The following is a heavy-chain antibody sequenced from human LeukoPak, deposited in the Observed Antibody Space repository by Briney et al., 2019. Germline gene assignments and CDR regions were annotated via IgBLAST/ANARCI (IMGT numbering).Heavy chain of an antibody. V-gene: IGHV3-9*01. CDR3: AKAPSSSWHHFDY. CDR1: GFTFDDYA. D-gene: IGHD6-13*01. J-gene: IGHJ4*02. Sequence: GWSLRLSCAASGFTFDDYAMHWVRQAPGKGLEWVSGISWNSGSIGYADSVKGRFTISRDNAKNSLYLQMNSLRAEDTALYYCAKAPSSSWHHFDYWGQGTLVTVSS. CDR2: ISWNSGSI.